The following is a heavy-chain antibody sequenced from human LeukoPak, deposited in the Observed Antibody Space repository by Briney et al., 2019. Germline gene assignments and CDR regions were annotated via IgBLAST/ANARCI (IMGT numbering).Heavy chain of an antibody. J-gene: IGHJ5*01. Sequence: GGSLRLSCAASGFAFSFYSMIWLRQPPGKGLEWVSTINANRSTTSYAASVRGRITISSANSKKPLYLQVTPLRADDPATYDCAKPISGGLAVTGDWFHPWGQGTLVVVSS. V-gene: IGHV3-23*01. CDR1: GFAFSFYS. CDR2: INANRSTT. CDR3: AKPISGGLAVTGDWFHP. D-gene: IGHD6-19*01.